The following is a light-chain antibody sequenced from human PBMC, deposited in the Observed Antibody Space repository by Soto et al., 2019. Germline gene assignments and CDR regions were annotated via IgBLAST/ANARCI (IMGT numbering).Light chain of an antibody. J-gene: IGKJ4*01. CDR1: QSISNY. CDR2: AAS. V-gene: IGKV1-39*01. CDR3: QHGYSTPLT. Sequence: DIQMTQSPSSMSASVGDRVTITCRASQSISNYLHWYQQKPGKAPNLLIYAASTLQSGVPSRFSGSGSGTDFTLTISSLQTEDFATYFCQHGYSTPLTFGGGTKVDIK.